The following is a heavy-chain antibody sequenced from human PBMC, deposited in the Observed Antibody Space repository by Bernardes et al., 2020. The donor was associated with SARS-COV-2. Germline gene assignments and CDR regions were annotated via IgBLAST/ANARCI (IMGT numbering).Heavy chain of an antibody. Sequence: GGSLRLSCTASGFTFSNSWVHWVRQAPGKGLVWVSRINSDGSTINYADSVEGRFTISRDNAKNTLYLQMNSLRAEDTAVYYCARAGNYRFDYWGQGTLVTVSS. J-gene: IGHJ4*02. V-gene: IGHV3-74*01. D-gene: IGHD1-7*01. CDR1: GFTFSNSW. CDR3: ARAGNYRFDY. CDR2: INSDGSTI.